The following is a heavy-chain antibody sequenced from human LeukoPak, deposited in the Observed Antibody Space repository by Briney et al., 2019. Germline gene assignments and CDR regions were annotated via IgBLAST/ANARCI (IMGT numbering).Heavy chain of an antibody. CDR1: GFTFSSYG. CDR2: IDGSSRAI. V-gene: IGHV3-48*02. D-gene: IGHD5-24*01. Sequence: GGSLRPSCVASGFTFSSYGMNWVRQAPGKGLEWVSYIDGSSRAIYYTDSVKGRFTVSRDNAKNSLFLQMNSLRDEDTAVYFCARKMALWGQGTLVTVSS. J-gene: IGHJ4*02. CDR3: ARKMAL.